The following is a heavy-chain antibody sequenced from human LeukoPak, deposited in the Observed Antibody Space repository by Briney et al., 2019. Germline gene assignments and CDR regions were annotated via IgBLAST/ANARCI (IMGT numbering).Heavy chain of an antibody. Sequence: PSETLSHTCTVSGGSISSSSYYWGWIRQPPGKGLEWIGSIYYSGSTYYNPSLKSRVTISVDTSKNQFSLKLSSVTAADTAVYYCARHVAVAGFDYWGQGTLVTVSS. CDR1: GGSISSSSYY. CDR2: IYYSGST. V-gene: IGHV4-39*01. D-gene: IGHD6-19*01. J-gene: IGHJ4*02. CDR3: ARHVAVAGFDY.